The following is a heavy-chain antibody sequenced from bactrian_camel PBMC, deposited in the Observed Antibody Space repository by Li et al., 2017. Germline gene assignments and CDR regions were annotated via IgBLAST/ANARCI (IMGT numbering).Heavy chain of an antibody. Sequence: HVQLVESGGGLVQPGGSLRVSCAASGYGSSISTYCMGWFRQAPGKEREGVAVIARDGSTTYADSVKGRFTVSKDNAKNTLTLQMNNLKSEDTAVYYCALGGSASAWTSLSASAFVYWSQGTQVTVS. D-gene: IGHD3*01. CDR2: IARDGST. CDR1: GYGSSISTYC. V-gene: IGHV3S53*01. J-gene: IGHJ4*01. CDR3: ALGGSASAWTSLSASAFVY.